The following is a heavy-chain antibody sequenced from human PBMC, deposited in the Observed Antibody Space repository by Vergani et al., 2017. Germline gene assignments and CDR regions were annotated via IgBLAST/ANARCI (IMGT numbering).Heavy chain of an antibody. Sequence: VQLVESGGGVVQPGRSLRLSCAASGFTFSSYAMSWVRQAPGKGLEWVSAISGSGGSTYYADSVKGRFTISRDNSKNTLYLQMNSLRAEHTSVYDCAKDRHYGGTMAGFDYWGQGTLVTVSS. J-gene: IGHJ4*02. V-gene: IGHV3-23*04. CDR1: GFTFSSYA. D-gene: IGHD4-23*01. CDR3: AKDRHYGGTMAGFDY. CDR2: ISGSGGST.